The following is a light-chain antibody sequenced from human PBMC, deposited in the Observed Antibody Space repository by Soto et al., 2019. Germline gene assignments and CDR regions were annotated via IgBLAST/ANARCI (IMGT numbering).Light chain of an antibody. CDR3: QQRSNWYT. Sequence: EIVLTQSPATLSLSPGERATLSCRASQSVSSSLAWYQQKPGQAPMLLIYDASNRATGIPARFSGGGSGTDFTLTISSLEPEDFAVYYCQQRSNWYTFGQGTKLEIK. CDR1: QSVSSS. CDR2: DAS. V-gene: IGKV3-11*01. J-gene: IGKJ2*01.